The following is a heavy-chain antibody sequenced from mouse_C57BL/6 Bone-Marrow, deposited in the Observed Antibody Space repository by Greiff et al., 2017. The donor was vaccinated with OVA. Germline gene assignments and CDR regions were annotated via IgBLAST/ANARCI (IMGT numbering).Heavy chain of an antibody. CDR2: INPSSGYT. J-gene: IGHJ2*01. CDR3: AHLLLPP. CDR1: GFNFNSYC. D-gene: IGHD1-1*01. V-gene: IGHV1-7*01. Sequence: VQLQQSGAELAKPGASVKLSCTASGFNFNSYCMHWVKQRPGQGLEWIGYINPSSGYTKYNQKFKDKATLAADKSSSTAYMQLSSLTDEDSAVYYCAHLLLPPWGQGTTLTVSS.